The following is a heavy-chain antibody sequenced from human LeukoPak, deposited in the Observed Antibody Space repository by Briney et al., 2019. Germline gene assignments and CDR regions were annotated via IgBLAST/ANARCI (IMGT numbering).Heavy chain of an antibody. Sequence: TGGSLRLSCAASGFTFSSYAMSWVRQAPGKGLEWVAVISYDGSNKYYADSVKGRFTISRDNSKNTLYLQMNSLRAEDTAVYYCAKDGGDVEMATTGYFDYWGQGTLVTVSS. V-gene: IGHV3-30*18. D-gene: IGHD5-24*01. CDR3: AKDGGDVEMATTGYFDY. J-gene: IGHJ4*02. CDR2: ISYDGSNK. CDR1: GFTFSSYA.